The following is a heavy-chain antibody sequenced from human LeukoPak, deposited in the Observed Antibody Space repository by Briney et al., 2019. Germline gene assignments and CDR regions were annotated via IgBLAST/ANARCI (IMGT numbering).Heavy chain of an antibody. J-gene: IGHJ6*03. V-gene: IGHV4-34*01. CDR3: ARGDFWSGYASYMDV. Sequence: SETLSLTCTVSGGSISSYYWSWIRQPPGKGLEWIGEINHSGSTNYNPSLKSRVTISVDTSKNQFSLKLSSVTAADTAVYYCARGDFWSGYASYMDVWGKGTTVTVSS. CDR2: INHSGST. CDR1: GGSISSYY. D-gene: IGHD3-3*01.